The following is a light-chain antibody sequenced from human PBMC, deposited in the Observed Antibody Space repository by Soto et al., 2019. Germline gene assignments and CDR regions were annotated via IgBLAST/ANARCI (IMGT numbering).Light chain of an antibody. CDR3: LQDYNYPRT. CDR1: QGISSY. V-gene: IGKV1-9*01. Sequence: DIQLTQSPSFLSASVGDRVTITCRASQGISSYLAWYQQKPGKAPKLLISAASTLQSGVPSRFSGSGSGTDFTLTISSLQPEDFATYYCLQDYNYPRTFGQGTKVDIK. J-gene: IGKJ1*01. CDR2: AAS.